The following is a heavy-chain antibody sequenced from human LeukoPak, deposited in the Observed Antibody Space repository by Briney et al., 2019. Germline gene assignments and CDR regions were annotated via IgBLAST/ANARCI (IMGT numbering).Heavy chain of an antibody. J-gene: IGHJ4*02. D-gene: IGHD5-24*01. CDR3: VKDVLATSSFDW. V-gene: IGHV3-64D*09. CDR2: INSDGGST. Sequence: SAGSLRLSCSASGFTLSKYAMHWLRQAPGKGPEYVSGINSDGGSTYYTDSVKGRFTISRDNSKKAEYLQMGSLRTEDTSVYYCVKDVLATSSFDWWGQGTVVTVSS. CDR1: GFTLSKYA.